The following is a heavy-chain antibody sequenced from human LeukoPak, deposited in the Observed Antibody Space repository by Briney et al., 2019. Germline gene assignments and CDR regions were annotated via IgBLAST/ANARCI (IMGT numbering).Heavy chain of an antibody. Sequence: ASVKVSCKASGYTFTSYAMHWVRQAPGQGLEWMGWISAYNGDTNYTQKFQGKVTMTTDTSTNTAYMELRSLRSDDTAVYYCGRDCHLGGIDVWGQGTTVTVSS. CDR3: GRDCHLGGIDV. J-gene: IGHJ6*02. CDR1: GYTFTSYA. CDR2: ISAYNGDT. D-gene: IGHD3-16*01. V-gene: IGHV1-18*01.